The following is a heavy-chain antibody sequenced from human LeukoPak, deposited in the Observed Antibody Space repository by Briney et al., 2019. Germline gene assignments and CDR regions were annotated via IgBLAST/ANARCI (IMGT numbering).Heavy chain of an antibody. D-gene: IGHD3-10*01. CDR1: GGSFSGYY. J-gene: IGHJ4*02. CDR3: ARGLLWFGECYFDY. CDR2: INHSGST. V-gene: IGHV4-34*01. Sequence: TSETLSLTCAVYGGSFSGYYWSWIRQPPGKGLEWIGEINHSGSTNYNPSLKSRVTISVDTSKNQFSLKLSSVTAADTAVYYCARGLLWFGECYFDYWGQGTLVTVSS.